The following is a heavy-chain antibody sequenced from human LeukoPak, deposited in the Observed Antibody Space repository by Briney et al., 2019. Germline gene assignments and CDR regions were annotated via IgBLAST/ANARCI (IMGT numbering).Heavy chain of an antibody. CDR3: STLTSRGLSDS. CDR2: IKSKADGETI. D-gene: IGHD1-20*01. Sequence: GGSLRLSCAASAFTFTNAWMNWVRQAPGKGLEWVGRIKSKADGETIDYAAPVKGRFTFSRDDSKNMLYLQMNSLKSEDTAVYYCSTLTSRGLSDSWGQGTLVTVSS. J-gene: IGHJ4*02. V-gene: IGHV3-15*07. CDR1: AFTFTNAW.